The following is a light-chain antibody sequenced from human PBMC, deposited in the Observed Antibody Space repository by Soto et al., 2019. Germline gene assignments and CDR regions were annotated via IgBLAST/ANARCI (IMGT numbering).Light chain of an antibody. J-gene: IGKJ1*01. CDR1: QSVTSTF. Sequence: IALTQSPGTLSLSTGERATLSCRASQSVTSTFLAWYQQKPGQAPRLLIYGASSRATGIPDRFSGSGSGTDFTLTISRLEPEDFAVYYCQQYGSSRWTFGQGTKVDI. CDR2: GAS. CDR3: QQYGSSRWT. V-gene: IGKV3-20*01.